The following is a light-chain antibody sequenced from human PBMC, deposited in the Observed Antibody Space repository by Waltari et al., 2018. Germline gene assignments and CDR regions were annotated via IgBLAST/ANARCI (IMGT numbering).Light chain of an antibody. CDR1: QSISKW. J-gene: IGKJ4*01. V-gene: IGKV1-5*03. CDR3: QQYNSYSLLS. CDR2: KAS. Sequence: DIQMNQSPSTLAASVGDRVIFSCRASQSISKWLAWYQQKPGKAPKLLIYKASTLESGVPSRFSGSGSGTEFTLTISSLQPEDFATYYCQQYNSYSLLSFGGGTKVEIK.